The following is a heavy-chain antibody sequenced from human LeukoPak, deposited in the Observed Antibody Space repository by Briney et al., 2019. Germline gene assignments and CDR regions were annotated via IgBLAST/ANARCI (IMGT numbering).Heavy chain of an antibody. Sequence: GGSLSLSCAASGFTFSSYWMHWVRQAPGKGLVWVSRMNSDGSTTNYADSVKGRFTISRDNAKNTLYLQMNSLRVEDTAVYYCARARYNWNDDYWGQGTLVTVSS. V-gene: IGHV3-74*01. J-gene: IGHJ4*02. CDR3: ARARYNWNDDY. D-gene: IGHD1-1*01. CDR2: MNSDGSTT. CDR1: GFTFSSYW.